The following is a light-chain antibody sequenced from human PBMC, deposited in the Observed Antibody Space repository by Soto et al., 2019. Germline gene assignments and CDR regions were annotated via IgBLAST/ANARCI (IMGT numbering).Light chain of an antibody. V-gene: IGKV3-20*01. CDR1: QSVSYSF. CDR2: GAS. CDR3: QQYCSSPWA. J-gene: IGKJ1*01. Sequence: EIVLTQSPGTLSLSPGERATLSCRASQSVSYSFLAWYQQKPGQAPRLLIYGASSRATGIPDRFSGSGSGTDFSLTISRLEPEDFAVYYCQQYCSSPWAFGQGTKVEI.